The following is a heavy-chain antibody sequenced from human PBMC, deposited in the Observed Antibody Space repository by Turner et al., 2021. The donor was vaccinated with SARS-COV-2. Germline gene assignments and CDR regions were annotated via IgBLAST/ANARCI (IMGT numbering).Heavy chain of an antibody. D-gene: IGHD3-9*01. V-gene: IGHV3-30*18. Sequence: QVQLVESGGGVVQPGRSLRLYCAASGFTFSSYGMHWVRQAPGKGLEWVAGISSDGSNKYYADSVKGRFTISRDNSKNTLYLQMNSLRAEDTAVYYCAKPLYDILTGYYGEDAFDIWGQGTMVTVSS. CDR3: AKPLYDILTGYYGEDAFDI. CDR2: ISSDGSNK. CDR1: GFTFSSYG. J-gene: IGHJ3*02.